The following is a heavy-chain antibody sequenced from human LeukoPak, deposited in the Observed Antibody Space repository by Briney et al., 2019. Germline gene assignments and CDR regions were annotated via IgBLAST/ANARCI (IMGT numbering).Heavy chain of an antibody. CDR2: INPNSGGT. CDR3: ARPISRSTFGALAD. J-gene: IGHJ4*02. V-gene: IGHV1-2*02. D-gene: IGHD3-3*01. Sequence: GASVKVSCKASGYTFTGYYMHWVRQAPGQGLEWVGWINPNSGGTSYAQKFQGRVTMTRDTSSSIAYMELSRLRSDDTAVFYCARPISRSTFGALADWGQGTLVTVSS. CDR1: GYTFTGYY.